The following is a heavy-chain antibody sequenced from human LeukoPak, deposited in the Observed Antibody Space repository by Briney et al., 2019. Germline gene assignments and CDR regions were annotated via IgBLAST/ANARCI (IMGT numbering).Heavy chain of an antibody. CDR3: ASAAAAAPALNAFDI. V-gene: IGHV1-18*01. J-gene: IGHJ3*02. CDR1: GYTFTSYG. Sequence: ASVKVSCKASGYTFTSYGISWVRQAPGQGLEWTGWISAYNGNTNYAQKLQGRVTMTTDTSTSTAYMELRSLRSDDTAVYYCASAAAAAPALNAFDIWGQGTMVTVSS. D-gene: IGHD6-13*01. CDR2: ISAYNGNT.